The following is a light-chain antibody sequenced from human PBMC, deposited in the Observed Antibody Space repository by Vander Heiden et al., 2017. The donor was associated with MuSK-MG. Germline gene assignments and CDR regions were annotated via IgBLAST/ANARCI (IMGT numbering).Light chain of an antibody. CDR1: AVAKRY. V-gene: IGLV3-25*03. J-gene: IGLJ2*01. Sequence: SYELTQPPSVSVSPGQPARITCAGDAVAKRYAYLYHHKPAQAPALVIFNDSERPSGIPERFSCSSSGTTGTLTISGVPAEDEADYYCQSADTSGTYRVVFGGGTKLTVL. CDR2: NDS. CDR3: QSADTSGTYRVV.